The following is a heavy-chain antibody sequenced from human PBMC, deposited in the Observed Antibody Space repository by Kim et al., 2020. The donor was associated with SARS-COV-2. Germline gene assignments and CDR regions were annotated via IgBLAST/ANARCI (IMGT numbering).Heavy chain of an antibody. D-gene: IGHD2-15*01. CDR1: GGSISSSSYY. J-gene: IGHJ5*02. V-gene: IGHV4-39*01. Sequence: SETLSLTCTVSGGSISSSSYYLGWIRQPPGKGLEWIGSIYYSGSTYYNPSLKSRVTISVDTSKNQFSLKLSSVTAADTAVYYCARQYCSGGSCYSGWFDP. CDR3: ARQYCSGGSCYSGWFDP. CDR2: IYYSGST.